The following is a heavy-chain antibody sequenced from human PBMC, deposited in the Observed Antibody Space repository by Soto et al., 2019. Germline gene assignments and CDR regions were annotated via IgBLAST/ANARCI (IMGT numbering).Heavy chain of an antibody. Sequence: QVQLQESGPGLVKPSETLSLTCSVSGGSISTYYWSWIRQAPGKRLEWLGYIFHSGATNYNPSLESRVTISVDTSKSQLSLRLTSVTAADTGVYYCARALMGSFDAFDIWGKGTTVTVSS. CDR1: GGSISTYY. V-gene: IGHV4-59*01. CDR2: IFHSGAT. J-gene: IGHJ3*02. D-gene: IGHD3-16*01. CDR3: ARALMGSFDAFDI.